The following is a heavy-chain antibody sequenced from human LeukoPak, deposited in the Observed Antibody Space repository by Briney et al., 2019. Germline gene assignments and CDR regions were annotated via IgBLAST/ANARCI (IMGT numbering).Heavy chain of an antibody. D-gene: IGHD6-19*01. J-gene: IGHJ5*02. CDR2: IYYSGST. Sequence: SETLSLTCTVSGGSVSSGSYYWSWIRQPPGEGLEWIGFIYYSGSTNYNPSLKSRVTISVDTSKNQFSLKLSSVTAADTAVYYCARALPSSVWRFDPWGQETLVTVSS. CDR1: GGSVSSGSYY. CDR3: ARALPSSVWRFDP. V-gene: IGHV4-61*01.